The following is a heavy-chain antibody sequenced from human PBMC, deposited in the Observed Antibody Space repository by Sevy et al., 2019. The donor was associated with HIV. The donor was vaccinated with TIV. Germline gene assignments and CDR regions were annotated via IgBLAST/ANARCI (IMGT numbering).Heavy chain of an antibody. CDR1: GFTFSSYT. CDR3: AREGYSSVSFDY. J-gene: IGHJ4*02. V-gene: IGHV3-21*01. CDR2: ISSGSDNI. Sequence: GGSLRLSCAASGFTFSSYTMNWVRQAPGKGLEWVSSISSGSDNIYYVEPLKGRFTISRDNAKNSLYLQMNSLRAEDTAVYYCAREGYSSVSFDYWGQGTLVTVSS. D-gene: IGHD5-18*01.